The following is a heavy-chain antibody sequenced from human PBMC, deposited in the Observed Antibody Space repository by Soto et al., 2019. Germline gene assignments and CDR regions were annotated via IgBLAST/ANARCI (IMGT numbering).Heavy chain of an antibody. Sequence: SVNLSCKAAGGGFSIYTITWVRQAPRQGLEWMGRIIPINGKINYAQKFQGRVTMTTDTSTGTAYMELRSLRFDDTAVYYCARGAGYSSPFYGMDVWGQGTTVTVSS. D-gene: IGHD6-19*01. CDR3: ARGAGYSSPFYGMDV. V-gene: IGHV1-69*08. CDR2: IIPINGKI. J-gene: IGHJ6*02. CDR1: GGGFSIYT.